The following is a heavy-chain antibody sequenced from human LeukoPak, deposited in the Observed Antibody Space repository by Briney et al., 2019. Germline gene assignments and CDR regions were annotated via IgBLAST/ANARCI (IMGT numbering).Heavy chain of an antibody. CDR3: ARVLDYYDSSGYYQYYFDY. J-gene: IGHJ4*02. Sequence: GGSLRLSCAASGFTFSSYEMNWVRQAPGKGLEWVSYISSSGSTIYYADSVKGRFTISRDNAKNSLYLQMNSLRAEDTAVYYCARVLDYYDSSGYYQYYFDYWGQGTLVTVSS. CDR1: GFTFSSYE. D-gene: IGHD3-22*01. CDR2: ISSSGSTI. V-gene: IGHV3-48*03.